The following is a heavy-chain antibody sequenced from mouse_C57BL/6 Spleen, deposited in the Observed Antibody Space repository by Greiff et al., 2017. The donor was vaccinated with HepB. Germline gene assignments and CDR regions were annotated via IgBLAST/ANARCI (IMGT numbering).Heavy chain of an antibody. CDR1: GYAFSSSW. V-gene: IGHV1-82*01. J-gene: IGHJ3*01. CDR3: ANYYGSSYSFAY. D-gene: IGHD1-1*01. Sequence: VQLQQYGPELVKPGASVKISCKASGYAFSSSWMNWVKQRPGKGLEWIGRIYPGDGDTNYNGKFKGKATLTADKSSSTAYMQLSSLTSEDSAVYFCANYYGSSYSFAYWGQGTLVTVSA. CDR2: IYPGDGDT.